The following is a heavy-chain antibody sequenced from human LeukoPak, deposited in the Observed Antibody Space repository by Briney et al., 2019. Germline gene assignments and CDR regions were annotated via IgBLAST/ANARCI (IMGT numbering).Heavy chain of an antibody. J-gene: IGHJ6*02. CDR3: ARAVVIRDYYYGMDV. V-gene: IGHV4-59*01. Sequence: PSETLSLTCTVSGGSISSYYWSWIRQPPGKGLEWIGYIYYSGSTNYNPSLKSQVTISVDTSKNQFSLRLSSVTAADTAVYYCARAVVIRDYYYGMDVWGQGTTVTVSS. D-gene: IGHD3-22*01. CDR1: GGSISSYY. CDR2: IYYSGST.